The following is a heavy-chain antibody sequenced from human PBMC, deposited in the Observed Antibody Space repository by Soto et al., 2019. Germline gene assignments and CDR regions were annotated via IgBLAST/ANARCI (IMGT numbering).Heavy chain of an antibody. V-gene: IGHV4-61*01. J-gene: IGHJ6*02. Sequence: QVQLQESGPGLVKPSETLSLTCTVSGGSVISGSYYWSWIRQPPGKGLEGVGCISDTGSGDYNPSLKSRVTISVHTSKRQFSLRLNSVTAADTAVYYCARAHSGYDPLGMDVWGQGITVTVSS. D-gene: IGHD5-12*01. CDR1: GGSVISGSYY. CDR3: ARAHSGYDPLGMDV. CDR2: ISDTGSG.